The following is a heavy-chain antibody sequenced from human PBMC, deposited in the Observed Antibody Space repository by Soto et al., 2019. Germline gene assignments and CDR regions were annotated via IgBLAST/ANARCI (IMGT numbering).Heavy chain of an antibody. CDR2: ILQSGST. CDR1: GGTIRSPDW. D-gene: IGHD6-13*01. V-gene: IGHV4-4*02. CDR3: ARGRGRQQPVRTNWFDP. J-gene: IGHJ5*02. Sequence: PSETLSLTCGVSGGTIRSPDWWTWVRQHPGKGLEWIGEILQSGSTNYTPSLQSRVTISVDKSKNQFSLTLTSVTAADTAVYFGARGRGRQQPVRTNWFDPWGQGTLVTVSS.